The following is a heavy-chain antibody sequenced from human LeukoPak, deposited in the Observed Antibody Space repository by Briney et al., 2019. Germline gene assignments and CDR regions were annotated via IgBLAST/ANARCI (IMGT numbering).Heavy chain of an antibody. V-gene: IGHV4-34*01. CDR2: INHSGST. D-gene: IGHD5-18*01. Sequence: PSETLSLTCAVYGGSFSGYYWSWIRPPPGKGLEWIGEINHSGSTNYNPSLKSRVTISVDTSKNQFSLKLSSVTAADTAVYYCARGRIYSYGWWSYFDYWGQGTLVTVSS. CDR1: GGSFSGYY. CDR3: ARGRIYSYGWWSYFDY. J-gene: IGHJ4*02.